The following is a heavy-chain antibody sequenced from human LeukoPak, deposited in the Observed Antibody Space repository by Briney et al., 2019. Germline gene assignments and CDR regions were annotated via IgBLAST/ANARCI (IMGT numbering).Heavy chain of an antibody. Sequence: SETLSLTCTVPGGSISSSSYYWGWIRQPPGKGLEWIGSIYYSGSTNYNPSLKSRVTISVDTSKNQFSLKLSSVTAADTAVYYCARGYYDSSGYLLTGSRFDYWGQGTLVTVSS. CDR1: GGSISSSSYY. D-gene: IGHD3-22*01. CDR2: IYYSGST. V-gene: IGHV4-39*07. CDR3: ARGYYDSSGYLLTGSRFDY. J-gene: IGHJ4*02.